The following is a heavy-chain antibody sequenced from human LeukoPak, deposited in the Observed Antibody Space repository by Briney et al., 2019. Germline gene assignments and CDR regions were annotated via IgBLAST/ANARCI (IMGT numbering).Heavy chain of an antibody. V-gene: IGHV3-30*18. Sequence: GALRLSCAPSRFSFSDDSMHSVRQAPRKGLEWVSLISNEGRVQYYADSVKGRFPISRDKSQNTLYLQMKSLRADDTAVYYFTKEGGPMSETTERYSFDPWGRRTLVSVSS. CDR1: RFSFSDDS. CDR2: ISNEGRVQ. CDR3: TKEGGPMSETTERYSFDP. D-gene: IGHD1-1*01. J-gene: IGHJ5*02.